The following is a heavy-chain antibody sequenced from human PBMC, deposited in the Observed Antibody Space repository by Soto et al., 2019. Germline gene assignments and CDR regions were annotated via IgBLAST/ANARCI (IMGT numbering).Heavy chain of an antibody. CDR3: AINTGTVVAYYFDY. J-gene: IGHJ4*02. D-gene: IGHD2-8*02. Sequence: QVQLVQSGAEVKKSGSSVKVSCKASGGTFSSYVISWVRQAPGQGLEWMGGIIPIFGTGNYAQKFQGRVTITADEYTSTAYLELNSLRYEDTALYYCAINTGTVVAYYFDYWGQGTLVTVSS. V-gene: IGHV1-69*01. CDR2: IIPIFGTG. CDR1: GGTFSSYV.